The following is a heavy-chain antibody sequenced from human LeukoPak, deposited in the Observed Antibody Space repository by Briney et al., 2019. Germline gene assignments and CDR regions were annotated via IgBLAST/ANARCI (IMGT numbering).Heavy chain of an antibody. CDR2: IYYSGST. CDR1: GGSISSGGYY. J-gene: IGHJ6*03. D-gene: IGHD2-15*01. V-gene: IGHV4-31*03. Sequence: SETLSLTCTVSGGSISSGGYYWSWIRQHPGKGLEWIGYIYYSGSTYYNPSLKSRFTISVDTSKNQFSLKLSSVTAADTAVYYCAQSLASRTYYYYYYMDVWGKGTTVTVSS. CDR3: AQSLASRTYYYYYYMDV.